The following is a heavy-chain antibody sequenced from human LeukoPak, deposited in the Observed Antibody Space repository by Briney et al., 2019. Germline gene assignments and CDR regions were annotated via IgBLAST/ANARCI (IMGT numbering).Heavy chain of an antibody. J-gene: IGHJ5*02. CDR1: GGSISSYY. D-gene: IGHD3-22*01. V-gene: IGHV4-59*08. CDR3: ARPDIYDSSGSYTWFDP. CDR2: IYYSGST. Sequence: PSETLSLTCTVSGGSISSYYWSWIRQPPGKGLEWIGYIYYSGSTNYNPSLKSRVTISVDTSKNQFSLKLSSVTAADTAVYYCARPDIYDSSGSYTWFDPWGQGTLVTVSS.